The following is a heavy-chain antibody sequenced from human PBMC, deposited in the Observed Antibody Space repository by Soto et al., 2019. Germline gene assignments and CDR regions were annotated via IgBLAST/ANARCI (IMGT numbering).Heavy chain of an antibody. CDR2: FDPEDGET. Sequence: ASVKVSCKVSGYTLTELSMHWVRQAPGKGLEWMGGFDPEDGETIYAQKFQGRVTMTEDTSTDTAYMELSSLRSEDTAVYYCATAPLKRVRGVSTKYYYYYYDMDVWGQGTTVTVSS. CDR1: GYTLTELS. CDR3: ATAPLKRVRGVSTKYYYYYYDMDV. J-gene: IGHJ6*02. V-gene: IGHV1-24*01. D-gene: IGHD3-10*01.